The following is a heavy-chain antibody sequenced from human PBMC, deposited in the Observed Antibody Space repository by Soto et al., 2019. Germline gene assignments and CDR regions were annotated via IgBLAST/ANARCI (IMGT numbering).Heavy chain of an antibody. CDR2: ISYDGSNK. D-gene: IGHD3-3*01. V-gene: IGHV3-30-3*01. Sequence: SCKASGFTFSSYAMHWVRQAPGKGLEWVAVISYDGSNKYYADSVKGRFTISRDNSKNTLYLQMNSLRAEDTAVYYCARGWVYDFWSGPDVFDYWGQGALVTVSS. CDR1: GFTFSSYA. CDR3: ARGWVYDFWSGPDVFDY. J-gene: IGHJ4*02.